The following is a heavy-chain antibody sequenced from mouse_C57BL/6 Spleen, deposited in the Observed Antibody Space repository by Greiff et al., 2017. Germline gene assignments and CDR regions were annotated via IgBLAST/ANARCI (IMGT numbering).Heavy chain of an antibody. J-gene: IGHJ1*03. Sequence: VQLVESGAELVKPGASVKISCKASGYAFSSYWMNWVKQRPGKGLEWIGQIYPGDGDTNYNGKFKGKATLTADKSSSTAYMQLSSLTSEDSAVYVCARSDLPGYFDVWGTGTTVTVSS. CDR1: GYAFSSYW. CDR3: ARSDLPGYFDV. CDR2: IYPGDGDT. V-gene: IGHV1-80*01.